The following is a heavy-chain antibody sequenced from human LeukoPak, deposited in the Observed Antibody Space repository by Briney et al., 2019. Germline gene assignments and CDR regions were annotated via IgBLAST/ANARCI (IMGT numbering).Heavy chain of an antibody. CDR2: IYYSGST. Sequence: PSETLSLTCTVSGGSISSGGYYWSWIRQHPGKGLEWIGYIYYSGSTYYNPSLKSRVTISVDTSKNQFSLKLSSVTAADTAVYYSARGLLFSWFDPWGQGTLVTVSS. V-gene: IGHV4-31*03. CDR3: ARGLLFSWFDP. D-gene: IGHD2-21*02. J-gene: IGHJ5*02. CDR1: GGSISSGGYY.